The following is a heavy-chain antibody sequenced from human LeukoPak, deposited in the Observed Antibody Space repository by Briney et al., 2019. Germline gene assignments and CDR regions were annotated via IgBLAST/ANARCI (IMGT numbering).Heavy chain of an antibody. Sequence: GGSLRLSCAASGFTFSAYGMHWVRQAPGKGLEWVAFIRYDGSNKYYADSVKGRFTISRDNSRSTLYLQMNTLRAEDTAVYYCAKDRDIVVAVTGGYFDYWGQGTLVTVSS. CDR3: AKDRDIVVAVTGGYFDY. V-gene: IGHV3-30*02. CDR1: GFTFSAYG. D-gene: IGHD2-2*01. J-gene: IGHJ4*02. CDR2: IRYDGSNK.